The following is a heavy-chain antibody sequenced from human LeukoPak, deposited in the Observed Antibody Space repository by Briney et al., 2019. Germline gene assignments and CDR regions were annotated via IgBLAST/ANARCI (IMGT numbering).Heavy chain of an antibody. V-gene: IGHV3-21*04. CDR1: GFTFSSYS. J-gene: IGHJ6*02. CDR2: ISSSSSYI. Sequence: PGGSLRLSCAASGFTFSSYSMNWVRRAPGKGLEWVSSISSSSSYIYYADSVKGRFTISRDNAKNSLYLQMNSLRAEDTAVYYCATRYSKGFRHRNYYYGMDVWGQGTTVTVSS. CDR3: ATRYSKGFRHRNYYYGMDV. D-gene: IGHD4-11*01.